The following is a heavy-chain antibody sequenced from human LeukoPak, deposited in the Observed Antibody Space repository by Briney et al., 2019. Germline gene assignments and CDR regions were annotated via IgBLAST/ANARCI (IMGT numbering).Heavy chain of an antibody. V-gene: IGHV4-34*01. J-gene: IGHJ5*02. D-gene: IGHD3-10*01. CDR2: INHSGIT. CDR3: ARDQYGSGSQYNWFDP. Sequence: SETLSLTCAVSGGAFSGYFWSWIRQPPGTGLEWIGEINHSGITNYNSSLKSRLTISVDTSKNQFSLRLSSVTAADTAVYYCARDQYGSGSQYNWFDPWGQGTLVTVSS. CDR1: GGAFSGYF.